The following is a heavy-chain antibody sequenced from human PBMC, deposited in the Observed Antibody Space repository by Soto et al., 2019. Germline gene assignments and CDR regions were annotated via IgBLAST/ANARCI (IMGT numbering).Heavy chain of an antibody. CDR1: GFTFDDYG. Sequence: GGSLRLSCSASGFTFDDYGMSWARQAPGKGLELFSGVNWNGGSTGYADSVKGRFTISRDNAKNSLYLQMNSLRAEDTAFYYCVRGASLNFDYWGQGTLVTVSS. CDR3: VRGASLNFDY. V-gene: IGHV3-20*04. J-gene: IGHJ4*02. D-gene: IGHD1-26*01. CDR2: VNWNGGST.